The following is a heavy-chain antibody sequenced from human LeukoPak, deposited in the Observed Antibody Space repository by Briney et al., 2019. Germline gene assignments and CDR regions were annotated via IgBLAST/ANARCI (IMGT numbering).Heavy chain of an antibody. CDR2: IKQDESEI. J-gene: IGHJ4*02. V-gene: IGHV3-7*01. CDR3: VRVDNSGYLDF. CDR1: GFTFSSYW. D-gene: IGHD3-22*01. Sequence: GGSLRLSCAASGFTFSSYWMSWVRQAPGKGLEWVANIKQDESEIYYVGSAKGRFTISRDNAKSSLYLQMNSLRAKDTAMYYCVRVDNSGYLDFWGQGTLVTVSS.